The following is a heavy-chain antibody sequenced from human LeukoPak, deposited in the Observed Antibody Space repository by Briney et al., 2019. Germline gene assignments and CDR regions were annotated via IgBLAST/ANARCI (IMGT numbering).Heavy chain of an antibody. D-gene: IGHD3-22*01. V-gene: IGHV3-11*04. CDR3: AGAAITMMLEYLQH. Sequence: GGSLRLSCAASGFTFRDYYMSWIRQAPGKGPEWVAYMTGSGHRIYYADSVKGRFTISRDNTQNSLYLQMNSLRAEDTAVYYCAGAAITMMLEYLQHWGQGTLVTVSS. CDR1: GFTFRDYY. J-gene: IGHJ1*01. CDR2: MTGSGHRI.